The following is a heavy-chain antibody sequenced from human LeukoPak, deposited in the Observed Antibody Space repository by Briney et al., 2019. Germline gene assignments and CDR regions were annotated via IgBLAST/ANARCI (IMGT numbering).Heavy chain of an antibody. CDR1: GFTFSSFA. CDR2: ISDDDTDA. J-gene: IGHJ4*02. V-gene: IGHV3-30*04. D-gene: IGHD3-10*01. CDR3: ARGLYYYGSGSYYYFDY. Sequence: PGRSLRLSCAGSGFTFSSFALHWVRQAPGKGLEWVAVISDDDTDAYYADSVKGRFTISRDNSKNTLYLQMNSLRAVDTAVYYCARGLYYYGSGSYYYFDYWGQGTLVTVSS.